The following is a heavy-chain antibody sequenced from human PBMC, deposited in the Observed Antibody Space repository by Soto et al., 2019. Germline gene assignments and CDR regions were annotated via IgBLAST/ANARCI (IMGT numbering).Heavy chain of an antibody. CDR1: GYTFTSYY. Sequence: QVQLVQSGAEVKKPGASVKVSCKASGYTFTSYYMHWVRQAPGQGLEWMGIINPSGGSTSYAQKFQGRVTMTRDTSTSTVYMELSSLRSEDTAVYYCARPGVSSDGWIKLWSGNWFAPWGQGTLVTVSS. D-gene: IGHD5-18*01. CDR2: INPSGGST. J-gene: IGHJ5*02. V-gene: IGHV1-46*01. CDR3: ARPGVSSDGWIKLWSGNWFAP.